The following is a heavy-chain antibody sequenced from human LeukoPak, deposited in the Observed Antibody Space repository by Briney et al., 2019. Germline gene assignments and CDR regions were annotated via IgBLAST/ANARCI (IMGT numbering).Heavy chain of an antibody. Sequence: TGESLKISCKGSGYSFTSYWIGWVRQMPGKGLEWMGIIYPGDSDTRYSPSFQGQVTISADKSISTAYLQWSSLKASDTAMYYCARGHDFWSGQRGDFDYWGQGTLVTVSS. J-gene: IGHJ4*02. CDR2: IYPGDSDT. CDR3: ARGHDFWSGQRGDFDY. CDR1: GYSFTSYW. D-gene: IGHD3-3*01. V-gene: IGHV5-51*01.